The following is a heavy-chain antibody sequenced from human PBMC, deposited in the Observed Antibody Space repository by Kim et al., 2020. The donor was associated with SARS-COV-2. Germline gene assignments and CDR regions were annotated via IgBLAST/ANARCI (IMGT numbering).Heavy chain of an antibody. D-gene: IGHD6-13*01. V-gene: IGHV3-33*01. CDR3: AREYEPIAAAGRSYYGMDV. J-gene: IGHJ6*02. Sequence: GGSLRLSCAASGFTFSSYGMHWVRQAPGKGLEWVAVIWYDGSNKYYADSVKGRFTISRDNSKNTLYLQMNSLRAEDTAVYSCAREYEPIAAAGRSYYGMDVWGQGTTVTVSS. CDR2: IWYDGSNK. CDR1: GFTFSSYG.